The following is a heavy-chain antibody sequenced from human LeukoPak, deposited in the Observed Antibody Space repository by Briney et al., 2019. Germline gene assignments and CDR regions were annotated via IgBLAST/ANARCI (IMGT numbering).Heavy chain of an antibody. D-gene: IGHD6-6*01. CDR1: GFTFSSHG. CDR3: AKDRGLAALDY. Sequence: GGTLRLSCAASGFTFSSHGMSWVRQAPGKGLEWVSTISGSGGSTYYADSVKGRFTISRDNSKNTLYLQMNSLRAEDTAVYYCAKDRGLAALDYWGQGTLVTVSS. V-gene: IGHV3-23*01. J-gene: IGHJ4*02. CDR2: ISGSGGST.